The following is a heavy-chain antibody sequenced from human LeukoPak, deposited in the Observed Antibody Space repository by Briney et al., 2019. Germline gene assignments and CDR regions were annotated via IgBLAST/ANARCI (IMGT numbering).Heavy chain of an antibody. CDR3: ARDVYYDSSGYYQYYFDY. CDR2: ISSSSSTI. J-gene: IGHJ4*02. Sequence: GGSLRLSCAASGFTFSSYSMNWVRQAPGKGLEWFSYISSSSSTIYYADSVKGRFTISRDNAKNSLYLQMNSLRAEDTAVYYCARDVYYDSSGYYQYYFDYWGQGTLVTVSS. V-gene: IGHV3-48*01. D-gene: IGHD3-22*01. CDR1: GFTFSSYS.